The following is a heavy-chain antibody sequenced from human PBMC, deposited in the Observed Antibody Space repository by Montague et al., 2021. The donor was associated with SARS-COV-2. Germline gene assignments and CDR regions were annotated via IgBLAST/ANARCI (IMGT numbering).Heavy chain of an antibody. CDR1: VGSFNTYY. D-gene: IGHD3-3*02. J-gene: IGHJ3*01. CDR3: ARGQVTAFAIRIVFPAAGALGS. V-gene: IGHV4-34*01. Sequence: SETLSLTCAVYVGSFNTYYWTWVRQPPGKGLEWIGEITHSGGINYNPSLHNRVTMSVDKSKNQFSLKLTSVTVADAATYYCARGQVTAFAIRIVFPAAGALGSWGRGTTVTVSS. CDR2: ITHSGGI.